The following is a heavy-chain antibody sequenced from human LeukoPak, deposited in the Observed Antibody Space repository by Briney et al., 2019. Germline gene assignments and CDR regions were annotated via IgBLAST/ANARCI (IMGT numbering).Heavy chain of an antibody. Sequence: ASVKVSSKASGYTFTSYYMHWVRQAPGQGLEWMGIINPSGGSTSYAQKFQGRVTMTRDMSTNTVYMELSSLRSEDSAVYYCARDSGSGVDYWGQGTLVTVSS. V-gene: IGHV1-46*01. J-gene: IGHJ4*02. CDR3: ARDSGSGVDY. D-gene: IGHD6-19*01. CDR2: INPSGGST. CDR1: GYTFTSYY.